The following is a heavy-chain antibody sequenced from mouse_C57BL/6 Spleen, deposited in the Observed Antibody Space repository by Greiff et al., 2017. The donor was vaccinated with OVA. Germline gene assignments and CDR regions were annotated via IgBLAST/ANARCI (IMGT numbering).Heavy chain of an antibody. J-gene: IGHJ1*03. Sequence: EVQLVESGGGLVKPGGSLKLSCAASGFTFSDYGMHWVRQAPEQGLEWVANISSGSSTIYYAETVQGRFTISRAHAKNTLFLQRTSLRSVDTAMYYCARDVVRRYFDVWGTGTTVTVSA. CDR2: ISSGSSTI. V-gene: IGHV5-17*01. CDR3: ARDVVRRYFDV. CDR1: GFTFSDYG.